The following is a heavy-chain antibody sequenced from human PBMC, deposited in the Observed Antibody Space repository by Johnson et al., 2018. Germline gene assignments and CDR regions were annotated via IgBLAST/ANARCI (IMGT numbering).Heavy chain of an antibody. CDR1: GFTFSSYA. V-gene: IGHV3-30-3*01. D-gene: IGHD3-9*01. Sequence: QVQLVQSGGGVVQPGRSLRLSCAASGFTFSSYAMHWVRQAPGKGLEWVAVISYDGSNKYYADSVKGRFTISRDNSKNTRYLQMNRLRAEETAVYYWAKGGRLLRYFDWGFIFQHWGQGTLVTVAS. CDR3: AKGGRLLRYFDWGFIFQH. J-gene: IGHJ1*01. CDR2: ISYDGSNK.